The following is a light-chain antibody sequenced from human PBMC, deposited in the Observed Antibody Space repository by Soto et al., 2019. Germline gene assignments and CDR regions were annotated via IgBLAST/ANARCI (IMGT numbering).Light chain of an antibody. CDR2: EAS. V-gene: IGKV1-5*01. J-gene: IGKJ1*01. CDR3: QQYESYSWT. CDR1: QSVSTW. Sequence: DIQMTQSPSTLSVSVGDRVTITLRASQSVSTWLAWYQQKPGKAPKLLIYEASTLQSGVPSRFSGSGSETEFTLTISRLQPDDFATYYCQQYESYSWTFGQGTKVDIK.